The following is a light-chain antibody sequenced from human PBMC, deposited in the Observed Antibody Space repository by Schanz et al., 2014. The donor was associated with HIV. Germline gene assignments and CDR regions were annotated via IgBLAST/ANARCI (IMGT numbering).Light chain of an antibody. CDR1: QSIGNS. CDR2: KAS. CDR3: QHYYSYPYT. Sequence: DIQMPQSPATLYASVGDRVTITCRTSQSIGNSLAWLQQKPGRAPKVLIYKASTLESGVPSTFRGSGSGTDFTLTISSLQPDDFATYYCQHYYSYPYTFGQGTEVEIK. J-gene: IGKJ2*01. V-gene: IGKV1-5*03.